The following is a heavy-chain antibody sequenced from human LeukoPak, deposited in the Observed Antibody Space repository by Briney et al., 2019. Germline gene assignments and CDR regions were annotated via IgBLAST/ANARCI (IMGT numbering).Heavy chain of an antibody. CDR1: GYTFTSYT. CDR2: INAGNGNA. J-gene: IGHJ6*03. V-gene: IGHV1-3*03. D-gene: IGHD3-3*01. CDR3: ARARYETRIWPKSRYDYYHYMDV. Sequence: GASVKVSCKASGYTFTSYTIHWVRQAPGQRLEWMGWINAGNGNAKYSQEFQDRVTITRDTSASTVYMELSSLRSEDMAVYYCARARYETRIWPKSRYDYYHYMDVWGKGTTVTVSS.